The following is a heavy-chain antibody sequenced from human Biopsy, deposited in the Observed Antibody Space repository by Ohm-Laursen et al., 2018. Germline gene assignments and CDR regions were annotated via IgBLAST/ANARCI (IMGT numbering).Heavy chain of an antibody. CDR3: ARVRGGFLEWFDY. CDR1: GESMGTYY. Sequence: PGTLSLTCSVSGESMGTYYWTWIRQPPGKGLEWIAYIYYSGTTNKNPSLKSRVTISVDTSKRQFYLELSSVTAADTAIYYCARVRGGFLEWFDYWGQGTLITVSS. CDR2: IYYSGTT. D-gene: IGHD3-3*01. V-gene: IGHV4-59*01. J-gene: IGHJ5*01.